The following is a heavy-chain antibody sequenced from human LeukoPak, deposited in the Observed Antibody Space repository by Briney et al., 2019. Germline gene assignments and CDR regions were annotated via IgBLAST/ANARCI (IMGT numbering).Heavy chain of an antibody. Sequence: SETLSLTCTVPGDSIKKSHYNWGWIRQPPGEGLEWIGTMYSTGAYYKASLKSRVTISVDTTKNQFSLKLSSVTAADTAMYFYAGYSPGWYVVGWGQGTLVTVFS. CDR2: MYSTGA. J-gene: IGHJ4*02. CDR1: GDSIKKSHYN. CDR3: AGYSPGWYVVG. V-gene: IGHV4-39*01. D-gene: IGHD6-19*01.